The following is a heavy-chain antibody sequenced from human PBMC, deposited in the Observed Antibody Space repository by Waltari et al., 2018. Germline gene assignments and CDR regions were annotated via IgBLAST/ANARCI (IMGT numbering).Heavy chain of an antibody. Sequence: QVQLQQWGAGLLKPSETLSLTCAVYGGSFSGYYWSWIRQPPGKGLEWIGEINHSGSTNYNPSLKSRVTISVDTSKNQFSLKLSSVTAADTAVYYCARSMYSSSRGAFDYWGQGTLVTVSS. CDR3: ARSMYSSSRGAFDY. V-gene: IGHV4-34*01. D-gene: IGHD6-6*01. CDR1: GGSFSGYY. CDR2: INHSGST. J-gene: IGHJ4*02.